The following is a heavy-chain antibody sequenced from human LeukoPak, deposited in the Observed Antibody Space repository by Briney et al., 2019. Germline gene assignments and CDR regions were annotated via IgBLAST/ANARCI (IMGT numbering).Heavy chain of an antibody. J-gene: IGHJ4*02. CDR1: GFTFSDYY. D-gene: IGHD6-19*01. Sequence: GGSLRLSCAAAGFTFSDYYMNWIRQAPGKGLEWISYISSSGSTIYYADSVKGRFTISRDNGKNSLYLQMNSLRAEDTAVYNCAREAPGIAVAGTVAGLSWGQGTLVTVSS. V-gene: IGHV3-11*01. CDR2: ISSSGSTI. CDR3: AREAPGIAVAGTVAGLS.